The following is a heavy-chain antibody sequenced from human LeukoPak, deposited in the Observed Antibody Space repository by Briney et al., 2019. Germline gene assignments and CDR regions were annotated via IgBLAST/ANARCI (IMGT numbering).Heavy chain of an antibody. CDR1: GGSFSGYY. D-gene: IGHD3-3*01. CDR3: ARGPRQYITIFGVVIRPNWFDP. J-gene: IGHJ5*02. CDR2: INHSGST. Sequence: SETLSLTCAVYGGSFSGYYWSWIRQPPGKGLEWIGEINHSGSTNYNPSLKSRVTISVDTSKNQFSLKLSSVTAADTAVYYCARGPRQYITIFGVVIRPNWFDPWGQGTLVTVSS. V-gene: IGHV4-34*01.